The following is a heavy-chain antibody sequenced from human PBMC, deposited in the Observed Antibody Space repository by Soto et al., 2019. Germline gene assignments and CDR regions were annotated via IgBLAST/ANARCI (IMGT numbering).Heavy chain of an antibody. V-gene: IGHV1-2*04. J-gene: IGHJ4*02. CDR3: VRDSKPYYDFWSAFDY. CDR1: GYTFTGYY. CDR2: INPNSGGT. D-gene: IGHD3-3*01. Sequence: ASVKVSCKASGYTFTGYYMHWVRQAPGQGLEWMGWINPNSGGTNYAQKFQGWVTMTRDTSISTAYMELSRLRSDDTAVYYCVRDSKPYYDFWSAFDYWGQGTLVTVSS.